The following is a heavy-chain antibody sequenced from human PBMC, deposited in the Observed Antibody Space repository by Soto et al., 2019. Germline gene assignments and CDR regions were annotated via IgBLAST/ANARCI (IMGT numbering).Heavy chain of an antibody. CDR3: ASRQRTAMLNYYYYYGMDV. J-gene: IGHJ6*02. Sequence: QVQLQQWGAGLLKPSETLSLTCAVYGGSFSGYYWSWIRQPPGKGLEWIGGINHSGSTNYNPSLKSRVTISVDKSKNQFSLKLSSVTAADTAVYYCASRQRTAMLNYYYYYGMDVWGQGTTVTVSS. V-gene: IGHV4-34*01. D-gene: IGHD5-18*01. CDR2: INHSGST. CDR1: GGSFSGYY.